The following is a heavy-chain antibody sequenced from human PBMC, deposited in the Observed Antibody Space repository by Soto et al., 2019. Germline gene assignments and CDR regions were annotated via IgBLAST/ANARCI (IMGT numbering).Heavy chain of an antibody. CDR2: ISSSSQNI. Sequence: EVQLVESGGGLVQPGGSLRLSCAASEFTFSTYAMNRVRQAPGKGLEWVSYISSSSQNIRYADSVKGRFTISRDNAKNSLYLQMNSLRAEDTAVYYCARDQSRGQVFYYYMDVWGKGTTVTVSS. V-gene: IGHV3-48*01. D-gene: IGHD3-10*01. CDR1: EFTFSTYA. J-gene: IGHJ6*03. CDR3: ARDQSRGQVFYYYMDV.